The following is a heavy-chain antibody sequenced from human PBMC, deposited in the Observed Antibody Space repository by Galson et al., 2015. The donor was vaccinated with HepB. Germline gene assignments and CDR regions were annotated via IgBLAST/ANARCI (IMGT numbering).Heavy chain of an antibody. CDR2: ISSSSYT. Sequence: SLRLSCAASGFTFSDYYMSWIRQAPGKGLEWVSYISSSSYTNYADSVKGRFTISRDNAKNSLYLQMNSLRAEDTAVYYCARDREASSSWLRLDYWGQGTLVTVSS. J-gene: IGHJ4*02. CDR1: GFTFSDYY. V-gene: IGHV3-11*06. CDR3: ARDREASSSWLRLDY. D-gene: IGHD6-13*01.